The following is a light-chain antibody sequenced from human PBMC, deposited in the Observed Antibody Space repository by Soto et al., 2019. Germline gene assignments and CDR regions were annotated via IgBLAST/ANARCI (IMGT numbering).Light chain of an antibody. CDR2: WAS. Sequence: DIVMTQSPDSLAVSLGARATINCKSSQSVLYNSNNKNYLAWYQQKPGHPPTLLIYWASTRESGFPDRYSGSGSGTDFTLTISSLQAEDVAVYYCQQYYSTPPTFGQGTKVDIK. V-gene: IGKV4-1*01. CDR3: QQYYSTPPT. J-gene: IGKJ1*01. CDR1: QSVLYNSNNKNY.